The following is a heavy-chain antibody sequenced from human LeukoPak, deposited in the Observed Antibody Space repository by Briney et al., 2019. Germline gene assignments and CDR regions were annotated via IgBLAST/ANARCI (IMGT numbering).Heavy chain of an antibody. CDR2: IYSGGST. Sequence: GGSLRLSCAASGFTVSSNYMSWVRQAPGKGLEWVSVIYSGGSTYYADSVKGRFTISRDNSKNTLYLQMNSLRAEDTAVYYCATQSYYYGSGSRDYWGQGTLVTVSS. J-gene: IGHJ4*02. V-gene: IGHV3-53*01. CDR1: GFTVSSNY. CDR3: ATQSYYYGSGSRDY. D-gene: IGHD3-10*01.